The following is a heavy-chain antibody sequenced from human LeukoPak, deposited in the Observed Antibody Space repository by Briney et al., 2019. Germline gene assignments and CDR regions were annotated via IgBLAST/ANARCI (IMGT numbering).Heavy chain of an antibody. CDR2: INRDGSQK. CDR1: GFSLSAYW. J-gene: IGHJ4*02. D-gene: IGHD3-22*01. CDR3: AKPYGYYYAGSIPFDY. V-gene: IGHV3-7*01. Sequence: GGSLRLSCAASGFSLSAYWMTWVRQAPGKGLEWVANINRDGSQKNHVDSVKGRFTISRDNAENSLFLQMNSLTAEDTAVYYCAKPYGYYYAGSIPFDYGGQGTLVTVSS.